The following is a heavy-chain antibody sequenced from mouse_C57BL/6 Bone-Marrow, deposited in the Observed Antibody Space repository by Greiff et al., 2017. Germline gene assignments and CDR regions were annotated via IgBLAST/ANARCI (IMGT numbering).Heavy chain of an antibody. CDR2: ISSGGDYI. V-gene: IGHV5-9-1*02. CDR1: GFTFSSYA. D-gene: IGHD2-3*01. Sequence: EVKVEESGEGLVKPGGSLQLSCAASGFTFSSYAMSWVRQTPEKRLEWVAYISSGGDYIYYADTVKGRFTISRDNARNTLYLQMSSLKSEDTAMYYCTRDGYWYFDVWGTGTTVTVSS. CDR3: TRDGYWYFDV. J-gene: IGHJ1*03.